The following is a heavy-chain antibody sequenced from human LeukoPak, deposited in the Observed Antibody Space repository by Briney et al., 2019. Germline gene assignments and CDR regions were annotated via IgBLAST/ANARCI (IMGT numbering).Heavy chain of an antibody. J-gene: IGHJ4*02. CDR2: ISAYNGNT. CDR1: GYTFTSYG. V-gene: IGHV1-18*01. D-gene: IGHD6-25*01. Sequence: ASVKVSCKASGYTFTSYGISWVRQAPGQGLEWMGWISAYNGNTNYAQKLQGRVTMTTDTSTSTAYMELSSLRSEDTAVYYCVRTTSSGSSNFDYWGQGTLVTVSS. CDR3: VRTTSSGSSNFDY.